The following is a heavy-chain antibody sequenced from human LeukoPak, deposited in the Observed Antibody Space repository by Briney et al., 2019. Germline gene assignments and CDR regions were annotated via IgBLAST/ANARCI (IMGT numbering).Heavy chain of an antibody. CDR2: VSGSGGST. CDR3: AKDSGFSSSWQLAY. Sequence: PGGSLRLSCAASGFTFSNHAMSWVRQAPGKGLEWVSDVSGSGGSTYYGDSVKDRFTISRDNSKNTLYLQMNSLRAEDTAVYYCAKDSGFSSSWQLAYWGQGTLVTVSS. D-gene: IGHD6-13*01. CDR1: GFTFSNHA. J-gene: IGHJ4*02. V-gene: IGHV3-23*01.